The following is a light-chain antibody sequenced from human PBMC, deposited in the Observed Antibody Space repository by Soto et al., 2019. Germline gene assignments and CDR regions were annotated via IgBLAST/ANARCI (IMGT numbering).Light chain of an antibody. V-gene: IGLV1-40*01. CDR2: DDT. CDR1: SSDIGAGHG. CDR3: PSYDSSQTAVV. Sequence: QAVVTRSPSVSGAPGQRVTISCTGGSSDIGAGHGVHWYQQLPGTAPKLLIYDDTNRPSGVPDRFSGSKAGTSVSLAITGLQAEDQGDHHCPSYDSSQTAVVFGGGTKLTVL. J-gene: IGLJ3*02.